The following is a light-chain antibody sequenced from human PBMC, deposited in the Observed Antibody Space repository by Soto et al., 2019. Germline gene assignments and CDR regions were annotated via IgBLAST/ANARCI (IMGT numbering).Light chain of an antibody. CDR1: SSDVGGYNY. V-gene: IGLV2-8*01. CDR2: EVS. Sequence: QSALTQPPSASGSPGQSVTISCTGTSSDVGGYNYVSWYQQHPAKAPKLMIYEVSKRPSGVPDRFSGSKSGNTASLTVSGLQAEDEADYYCSSFAGRNNLVFGGGTKLTVL. CDR3: SSFAGRNNLV. J-gene: IGLJ2*01.